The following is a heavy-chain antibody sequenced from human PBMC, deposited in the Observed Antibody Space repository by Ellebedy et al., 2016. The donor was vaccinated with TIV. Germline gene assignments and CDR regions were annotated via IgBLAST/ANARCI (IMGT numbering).Heavy chain of an antibody. V-gene: IGHV3-30-3*01. CDR3: AAETGSAEDAFDI. Sequence: GESLKISCAASGFTFSSCAMHWVRQAPGKGLEWVAVISYDGSGKYYADSVKGRFTISRDNSKNTLYLQMNSLRVEDTAVYYCAAETGSAEDAFDIWGQGTMVTVSS. J-gene: IGHJ3*02. CDR2: ISYDGSGK. CDR1: GFTFSSCA. D-gene: IGHD3-10*01.